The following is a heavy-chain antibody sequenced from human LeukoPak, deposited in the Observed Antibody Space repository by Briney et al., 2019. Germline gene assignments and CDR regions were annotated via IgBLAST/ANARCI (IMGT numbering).Heavy chain of an antibody. CDR1: GFTVSNNY. CDR2: IYSGGTT. D-gene: IGHD4-23*01. V-gene: IGHV3-66*01. J-gene: IGHJ6*03. Sequence: GGSLRLSCAASGFTVSNNYLHWVRQAPGKGLEWVSVIYSGGTTYYANSVKGRFTISRDSSKNTMYLQMNSLRAEDTALYYCARDGDTVLTRGYYYYMDVWGKGTTVTVSS. CDR3: ARDGDTVLTRGYYYYMDV.